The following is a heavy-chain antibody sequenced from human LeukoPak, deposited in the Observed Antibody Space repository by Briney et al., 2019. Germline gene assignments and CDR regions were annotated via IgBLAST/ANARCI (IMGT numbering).Heavy chain of an antibody. D-gene: IGHD3-9*01. J-gene: IGHJ3*01. Sequence: PGGSLRLSCAASGFTFSSYAMHWVRQAPGKGLEWVAVISYDGSNKYHADSVKGRFTISRDNSKNTLYLQMNSLRAEDTALYYCAKDNDILTGYWGAFDFWGQGTTVTVSS. CDR1: GFTFSSYA. V-gene: IGHV3-30-3*01. CDR2: ISYDGSNK. CDR3: AKDNDILTGYWGAFDF.